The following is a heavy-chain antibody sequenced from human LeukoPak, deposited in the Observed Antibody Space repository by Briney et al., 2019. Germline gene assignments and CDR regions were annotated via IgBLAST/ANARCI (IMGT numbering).Heavy chain of an antibody. V-gene: IGHV4-34*01. J-gene: IGHJ6*02. CDR3: AGALLFSATDV. CDR1: GGSFSGYY. CDR2: INHSGST. D-gene: IGHD6-25*01. Sequence: PSETLSLTCAVYGGSFSGYYWSWIRQPPGKGLEWIGEINHSGSTNYNPSLKSRVTISVDATKNQFSLNLSSVTCADTAGSYCAGALLFSATDVGGQGTTVTVSS.